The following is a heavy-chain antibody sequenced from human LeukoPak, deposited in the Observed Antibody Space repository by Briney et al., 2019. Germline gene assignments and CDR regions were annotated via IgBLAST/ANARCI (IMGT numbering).Heavy chain of an antibody. CDR3: ARGKGWVDY. CDR2: IYYSGST. V-gene: IGHV4-59*01. Sequence: PSETLSLTCTVSGGSISSYYWSWIRQPPGKGLEWIGYIYYSGSTNYNPSLKSRVTISVDTSKNQFSLKLSSVTAADMAVYYCARGKGWVDYWGQGTLVTVSS. D-gene: IGHD2-15*01. CDR1: GGSISSYY. J-gene: IGHJ4*02.